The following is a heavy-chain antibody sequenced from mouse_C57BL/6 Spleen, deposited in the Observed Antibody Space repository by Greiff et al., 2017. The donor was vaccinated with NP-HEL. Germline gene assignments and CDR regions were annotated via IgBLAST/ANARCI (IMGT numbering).Heavy chain of an antibody. Sequence: VQRVESGAELVKPGASVKLSCKASGYTFTSYWMHWVKQRPGQGLEWIGMIHPNSGSTNYNEKFKSKATLTVNKSSSTAYMQLSSLTSEDSAVYNCARRDDYGSSPFDYWGQGTTLTVSS. CDR2: IHPNSGST. CDR1: GYTFTSYW. J-gene: IGHJ2*01. D-gene: IGHD1-1*01. CDR3: ARRDDYGSSPFDY. V-gene: IGHV1-64*01.